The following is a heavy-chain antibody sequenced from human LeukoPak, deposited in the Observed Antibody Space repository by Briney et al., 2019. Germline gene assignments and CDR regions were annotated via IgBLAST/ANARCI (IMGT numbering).Heavy chain of an antibody. V-gene: IGHV4-34*01. CDR1: GGSFSGYY. CDR3: ANAGYSSSWYVD. Sequence: SETLSLTCAVYGGSFSGYYWSWIRQPPGKGLEWIGEINHSGSTNYNPSLKSRVTISVDTSKNQFSLKLSSVTAADTAVYYCANAGYSSSWYVDWGQGTLVTVSS. D-gene: IGHD6-13*01. CDR2: INHSGST. J-gene: IGHJ4*02.